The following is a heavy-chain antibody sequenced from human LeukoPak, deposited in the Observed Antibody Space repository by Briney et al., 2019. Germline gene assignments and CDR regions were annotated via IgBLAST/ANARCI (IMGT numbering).Heavy chain of an antibody. J-gene: IGHJ6*02. CDR1: GYTFTGYY. CDR3: ARDLPGYYYYGMDV. Sequence: ASVKVSCKASGYTFTGYYMHWVRRAPGQGLEWMGRINPNSGGTNYAQKFQGRVTMTRDTSISTAYMELSRLRSDDTAVYYCARDLPGYYYYGMDVWGQGTTVTVSS. D-gene: IGHD1-14*01. CDR2: INPNSGGT. V-gene: IGHV1-2*06.